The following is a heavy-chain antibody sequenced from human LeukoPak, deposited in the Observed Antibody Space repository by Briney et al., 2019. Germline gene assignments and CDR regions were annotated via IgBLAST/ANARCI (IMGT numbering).Heavy chain of an antibody. CDR1: GFTFSSHG. D-gene: IGHD6-13*01. CDR2: ISYDGSNK. Sequence: PGGSLRLSCAASGFTFSSHGMHWVRQAPGKGLEWVAVISYDGSNKYYADSVKGRFTISRDNSKNTLYLQMNSLRAEDTAVYYCAKDHSWAPDYWGQGTLVTVSS. V-gene: IGHV3-30*18. J-gene: IGHJ4*02. CDR3: AKDHSWAPDY.